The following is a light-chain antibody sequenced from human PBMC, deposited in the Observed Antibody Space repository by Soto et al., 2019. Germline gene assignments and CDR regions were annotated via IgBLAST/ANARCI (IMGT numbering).Light chain of an antibody. V-gene: IGLV2-11*01. Sequence: QSVLTQPRSVSGSPGQSVTNSCTGTSSDFGGYNYVSWYQHHPGKAPKLMIYDVSKRPSGVPDRFSGSKSGNTASLTISGLQAEDEADYYCCSYAGSYTFYVFGTGTKVTVL. CDR3: CSYAGSYTFYV. CDR2: DVS. CDR1: SSDFGGYNY. J-gene: IGLJ1*01.